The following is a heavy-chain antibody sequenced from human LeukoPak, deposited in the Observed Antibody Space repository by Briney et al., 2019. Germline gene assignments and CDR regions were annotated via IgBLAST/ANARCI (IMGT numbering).Heavy chain of an antibody. CDR2: ISNSGNTI. CDR1: GFTFSDYY. J-gene: IGHJ3*01. V-gene: IGHV3-11*04. Sequence: GSLRLSCAASGFTFSDYYMSWIRQAPGEGLEWVSYISNSGNTIYYADSVKGRFTISRGSAKNSLYLQMNSLRAEDTAVYYCSAGEGYYDSSDYYSAWAFNVWGQGTMVTVSS. CDR3: SAGEGYYDSSDYYSAWAFNV. D-gene: IGHD3-22*01.